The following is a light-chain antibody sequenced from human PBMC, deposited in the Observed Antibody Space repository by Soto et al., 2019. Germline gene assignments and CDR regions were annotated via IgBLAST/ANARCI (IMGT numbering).Light chain of an antibody. J-gene: IGKJ4*01. CDR1: QSVSSD. CDR3: QHRDSWPLT. V-gene: IGKV3-11*01. Sequence: ELVLTQSPATLSLSPGETATLSCRASQSVSSDLSWYQHKPGQAPRLLIYDASNRATGIPARFSGSGSGTDFTLTISSLEPEDFAVYYCQHRDSWPLTFGGGTKVDI. CDR2: DAS.